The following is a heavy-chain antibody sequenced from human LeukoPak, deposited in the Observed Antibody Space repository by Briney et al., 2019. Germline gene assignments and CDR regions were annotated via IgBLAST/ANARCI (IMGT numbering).Heavy chain of an antibody. Sequence: GGSLRLSCAAPGFTFRSHWMTWVRQVPGKGLEWVANIQQDGGETYYVDSVTGRLTISRDNAKNSLYLQMSSLKVEDTAVYYCARGVRWFDPWGQGTLVTVSS. CDR2: IQQDGGET. J-gene: IGHJ5*02. CDR1: GFTFRSHW. V-gene: IGHV3-7*01. D-gene: IGHD3-10*01. CDR3: ARGVRWFDP.